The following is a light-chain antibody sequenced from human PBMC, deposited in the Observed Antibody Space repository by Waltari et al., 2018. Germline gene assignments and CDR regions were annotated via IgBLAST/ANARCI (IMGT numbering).Light chain of an antibody. J-gene: IGLJ2*01. CDR3: SSYAGSSTYVV. CDR2: DVS. Sequence: QSVLTQPRSVSGSPGQSVTISCTGPSSAVGDYNFFSWYQQHPGKAPKLLIYDVSKRPSGVPDRCSGSKSGNTASLSISGLQAEDEADYYCSSYAGSSTYVVFGGGTKLTVL. CDR1: SSAVGDYNF. V-gene: IGLV2-11*01.